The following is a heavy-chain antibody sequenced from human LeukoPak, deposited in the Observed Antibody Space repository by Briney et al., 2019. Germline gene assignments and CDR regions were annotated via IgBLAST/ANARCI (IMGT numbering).Heavy chain of an antibody. CDR1: GGSISSYY. CDR2: IYYSGST. J-gene: IGHJ6*02. V-gene: IGHV4-59*01. CDR3: ARALYYGSGSLYYYYYYGMDV. Sequence: PSETLSLTCTVSGGSISSYYWSWIRQPPGKGLEWIGYIYYSGSTNYNPSLKSRVTISVDTSKNQFSLKLSSVTAADTAVYYCARALYYGSGSLYYYYYYGMDVWGQGTTVTVSS. D-gene: IGHD3-10*01.